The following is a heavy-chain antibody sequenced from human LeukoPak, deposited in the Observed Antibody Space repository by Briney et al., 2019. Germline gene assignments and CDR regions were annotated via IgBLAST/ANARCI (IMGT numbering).Heavy chain of an antibody. J-gene: IGHJ4*02. Sequence: SETLSLTCTVSGYSISSGYFWGWIRQTPGKGLEWIGEINLGGSTTYNPSLKRRVTISQDTSKNQFSLRLKSVTAADTAVYYCAKAGPLGGCSSTSCPSHYSYWGQGNLVTVSS. D-gene: IGHD2-2*01. V-gene: IGHV4-38-2*02. CDR1: GYSISSGYF. CDR3: AKAGPLGGCSSTSCPSHYSY. CDR2: INLGGST.